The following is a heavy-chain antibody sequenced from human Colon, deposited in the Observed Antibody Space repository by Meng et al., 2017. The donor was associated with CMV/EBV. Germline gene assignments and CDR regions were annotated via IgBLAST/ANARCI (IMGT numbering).Heavy chain of an antibody. CDR1: GCSISSSSYY. CDR3: ARGGLYCSSTSCYFDWDYYYYYGMDV. J-gene: IGHJ6*02. D-gene: IGHD2-2*01. CDR2: IYYSGCT. Sequence: SETLSLTCTVSGCSISSSSYYWGWIRQPPGKGLEWIGSIYYSGCTYYNPSLKSRVTISVDTSKNQFSLKLSSVTAADTAVYYCARGGLYCSSTSCYFDWDYYYYYGMDVWGQGTTVTVSS. V-gene: IGHV4-39*01.